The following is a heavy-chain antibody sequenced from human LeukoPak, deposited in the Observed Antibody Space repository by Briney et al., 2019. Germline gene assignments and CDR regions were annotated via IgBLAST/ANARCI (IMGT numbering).Heavy chain of an antibody. CDR1: EFTLSNAW. V-gene: IGHV3-21*01. D-gene: IGHD3-22*01. CDR2: ITSSSTYI. J-gene: IGHJ4*02. CDR3: ARDQRNYYDSSAYYYFDY. Sequence: GSLRLSCAASEFTLSNAWMSWVRQAPGKGLEWVSSITSSSTYIYYADSVKGRFTISRDNAKNSLYLQMNSLRAEDTAVYYCARDQRNYYDSSAYYYFDYWGQGTLVTVSS.